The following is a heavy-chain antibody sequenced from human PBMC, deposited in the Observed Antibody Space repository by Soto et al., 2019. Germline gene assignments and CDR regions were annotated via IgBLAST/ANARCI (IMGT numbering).Heavy chain of an antibody. CDR2: IKTDGSFT. Sequence: GVLRLSCAASGFTFSKHWMHWVRQAPGKGLVWVSHIKTDGSFTRDADSLKGRFTISRDNARNTLYLQMNGLRAEDTAIYYCVRDNNWSLDYWGQGTLVTVSS. V-gene: IGHV3-74*01. CDR3: VRDNNWSLDY. J-gene: IGHJ4*02. CDR1: GFTFSKHW. D-gene: IGHD1-1*01.